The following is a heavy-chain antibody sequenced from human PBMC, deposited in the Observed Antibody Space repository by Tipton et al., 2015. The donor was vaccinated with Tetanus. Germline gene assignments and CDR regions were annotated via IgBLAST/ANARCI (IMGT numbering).Heavy chain of an antibody. CDR2: IYSYSGST. CDR1: GDSIRSGTYY. Sequence: TLSLTCTVSGDSIRSGTYYWNWIRQSPGKGLEWIGNIYSYSGSTFQTPSLNSRVTLSLNTTKNQFSLTLRSVTAADTAVYYCARGDYYGSGAYDVWGQGTSVTVPS. CDR3: ARGDYYGSGAYDV. J-gene: IGHJ6*02. D-gene: IGHD3-10*01. V-gene: IGHV4-39*01.